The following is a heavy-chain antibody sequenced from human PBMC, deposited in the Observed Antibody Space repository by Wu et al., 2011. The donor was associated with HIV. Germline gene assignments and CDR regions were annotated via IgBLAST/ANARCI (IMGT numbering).Heavy chain of an antibody. J-gene: IGHJ6*03. V-gene: IGHV1-69*11. D-gene: IGHD3-3*01. CDR2: VIPILGTT. CDR1: GGTLSSYG. CDR3: ARAYDLWSGSGYYYYMDV. Sequence: QVQLVQSGAEVKKPGSSVKVSCTASGGTLSSYGISWVRQAPGQGPEWMGRVIPILGTTNYAQKFQGRVTITADESTSTTYLELSSLRSEDTAVYYCARAYDLWSGSGYYYYMDVWGKGTTVSVSS.